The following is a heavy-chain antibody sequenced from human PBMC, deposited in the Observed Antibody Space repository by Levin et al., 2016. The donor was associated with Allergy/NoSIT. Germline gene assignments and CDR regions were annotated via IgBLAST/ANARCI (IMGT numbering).Heavy chain of an antibody. V-gene: IGHV4-34*01. J-gene: IGHJ6*02. CDR3: ARVSVLLWFGELSDYGMDV. CDR1: GGSFSGYY. D-gene: IGHD3-10*01. CDR2: INHSGST. Sequence: SETLSLTCAVYGGSFSGYYWSWIRQPPGKGLEWIGEINHSGSTNYNPSLKSRVTISVDTSKNQFSLKLSSVTAADTAVYYCARVSVLLWFGELSDYGMDVWGQGTTVTVSS.